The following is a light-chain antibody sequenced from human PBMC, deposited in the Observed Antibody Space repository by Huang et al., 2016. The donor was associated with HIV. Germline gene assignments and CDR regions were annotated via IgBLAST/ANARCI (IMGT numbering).Light chain of an antibody. Sequence: AIRMTQSPSSLSASTGDRVTSTCRSSQHISNYLAWYQQKPGKSPKLLIYAASTLQRGVPSRFNGSGSGSDFTLTITCLQSEDFATYYCQQYYTYPPITFGQGTRLEIK. CDR2: AAS. J-gene: IGKJ5*01. CDR3: QQYYTYPPIT. V-gene: IGKV1-8*01. CDR1: QHISNY.